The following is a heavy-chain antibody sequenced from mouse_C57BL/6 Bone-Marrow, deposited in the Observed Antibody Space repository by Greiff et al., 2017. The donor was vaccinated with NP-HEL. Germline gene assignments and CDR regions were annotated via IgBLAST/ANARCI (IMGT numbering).Heavy chain of an antibody. CDR2: ISNGGGST. V-gene: IGHV5-12*01. CDR1: GFTFSDYY. J-gene: IGHJ4*01. D-gene: IGHD1-1*01. CDR3: ARQGITTVAHYYAMDY. Sequence: LQQSGGGLVQPGGSLKLSCAASGFTFSDYYMYWVRQTPEKRLEWVAYISNGGGSTYYPDTVKGRFTISRDNAKKTLYLQMSRLKSEDTAMYYCARQGITTVAHYYAMDYWGQGTSVTVSS.